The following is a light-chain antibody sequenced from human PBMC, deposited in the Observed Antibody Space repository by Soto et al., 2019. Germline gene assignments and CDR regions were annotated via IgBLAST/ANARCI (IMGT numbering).Light chain of an antibody. CDR2: GAS. V-gene: IGKV3-20*01. Sequence: EIVLTQSPGTLSWSPGERATLSCRASQSVSSNLAWYQQKPGQAPRLLISGASSRATGIPDRFSGSGSGADFMHTISRLEPEDFAVYYCQQYGSSPYTFEQGTKLEIK. J-gene: IGKJ2*01. CDR1: QSVSSN. CDR3: QQYGSSPYT.